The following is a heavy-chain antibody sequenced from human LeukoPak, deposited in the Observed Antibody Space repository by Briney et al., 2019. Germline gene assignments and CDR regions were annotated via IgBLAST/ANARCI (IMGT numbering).Heavy chain of an antibody. CDR1: GDSLRSYY. Sequence: SETLSLTCTVSGDSLRSYYWTWIRQPPGKGLEWIGYIYYTGSANYNPSLKGRVTISVDTSKNQFSLKLTSVTAADTAVYYCARETSDSWGQGTLVTVSS. V-gene: IGHV4-59*01. CDR2: IYYTGSA. CDR3: ARETSDS. D-gene: IGHD1-1*01. J-gene: IGHJ5*01.